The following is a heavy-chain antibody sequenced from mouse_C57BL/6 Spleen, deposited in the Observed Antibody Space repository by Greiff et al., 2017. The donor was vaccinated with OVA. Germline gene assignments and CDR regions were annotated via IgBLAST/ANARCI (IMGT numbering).Heavy chain of an antibody. D-gene: IGHD1-1*01. CDR3: ARGSSPYFDY. CDR1: GFTFSDYY. V-gene: IGHV5-16*01. CDR2: INYDGSST. J-gene: IGHJ2*01. Sequence: EVKLVESEGGLVQPGSSMKLSCTASGFTFSDYYMAWVRQVPEKGLEWVANINYDGSSTYYLDSLKSRFIISRDNAKNILYLQMSSLKSEDTATYYCARGSSPYFDYWGQGTTLTVSS.